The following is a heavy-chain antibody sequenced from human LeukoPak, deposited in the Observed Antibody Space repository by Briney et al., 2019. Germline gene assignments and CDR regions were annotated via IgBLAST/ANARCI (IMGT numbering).Heavy chain of an antibody. CDR2: VYPRDSDT. V-gene: IGHV5-51*01. J-gene: IGHJ4*02. Sequence: GESLHISFQGSGYSSTDYWISWVRQMPGKGLEWMGIVYPRDSDTRYSPSFQGQVTISADKSINTAYLHWSSLKASDTAMYYCARHGSSASWAVRGQGTSLTVSS. D-gene: IGHD5-18*01. CDR3: ARHGSSASWAV. CDR1: GYSSTDYW.